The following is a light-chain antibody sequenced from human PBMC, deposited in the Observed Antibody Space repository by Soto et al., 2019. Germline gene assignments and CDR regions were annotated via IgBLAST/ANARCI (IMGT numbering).Light chain of an antibody. CDR3: QQYTDWPRT. CDR2: DAS. CDR1: QSIDTY. J-gene: IGKJ1*01. V-gene: IGKV3-15*01. Sequence: EIVMTQSPATLSWSPGERGIVSCRASQSIDTYLAWYQQKPGQSPRLLMYDASTRATGIPARFSATGSGTEFTLTISSLQSEDFGIYYCQQYTDWPRTFGPGTKVDI.